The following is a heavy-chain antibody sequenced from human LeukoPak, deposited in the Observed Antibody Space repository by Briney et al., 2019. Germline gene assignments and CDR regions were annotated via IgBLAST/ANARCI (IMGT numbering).Heavy chain of an antibody. Sequence: PGGSLRLSCAASGFTFSSYAMSWVRQAPGKGLEWVSAISGSGGSTYYADSVKGRFTISRDNSKNTLYLQMNSLRAEDTAVYYCARVVAWVTGGDYWGQGTLVTVSS. D-gene: IGHD2-21*02. CDR1: GFTFSSYA. J-gene: IGHJ4*02. V-gene: IGHV3-23*01. CDR3: ARVVAWVTGGDY. CDR2: ISGSGGST.